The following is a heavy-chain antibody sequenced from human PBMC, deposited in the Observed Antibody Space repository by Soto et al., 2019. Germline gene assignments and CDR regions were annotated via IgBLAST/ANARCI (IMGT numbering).Heavy chain of an antibody. Sequence: PGGSLRLSCAASGFTFSSYSMNWVRQAPGKGLEWVSYISSSSTIYYADSVKGRFTISRDNAKNSLYLQMNSLRDEDTAVYYCARGYYGDYLLFDYWGQGTLVTVSS. CDR1: GFTFSSYS. J-gene: IGHJ4*02. D-gene: IGHD4-17*01. V-gene: IGHV3-48*02. CDR3: ARGYYGDYLLFDY. CDR2: ISSSSTI.